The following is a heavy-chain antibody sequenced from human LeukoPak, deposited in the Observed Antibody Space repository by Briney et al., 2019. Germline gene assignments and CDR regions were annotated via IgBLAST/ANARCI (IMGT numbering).Heavy chain of an antibody. D-gene: IGHD3-10*01. CDR2: ISYDGSNK. CDR3: ARDYSHYGSGSSTPGY. V-gene: IGHV3-30-3*01. J-gene: IGHJ4*02. Sequence: GGSLRLPCAASGFTFSSYAMHWVRQAPGKGLEWVAVISYDGSNKYYADSVKGRFTISIDNSKNTLYLQMNSLRAEDTAVYYCARDYSHYGSGSSTPGYWGQGTLVTVSS. CDR1: GFTFSSYA.